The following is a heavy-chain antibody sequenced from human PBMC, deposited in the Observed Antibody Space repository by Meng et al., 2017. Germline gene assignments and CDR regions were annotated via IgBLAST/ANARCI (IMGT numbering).Heavy chain of an antibody. Sequence: GGSLRLSCAASGFTVSSNYMSWVRQAPGKGLEWVSVIYSGGSTYYADSVKGRFTISRDNSKNTLYLQMNSLRAEDTAVYYCTTSIVATIGGGYWGQGTLVTVSS. CDR1: GFTVSSNY. CDR3: TTSIVATIGGGY. D-gene: IGHD5-12*01. CDR2: IYSGGST. J-gene: IGHJ4*02. V-gene: IGHV3-53*01.